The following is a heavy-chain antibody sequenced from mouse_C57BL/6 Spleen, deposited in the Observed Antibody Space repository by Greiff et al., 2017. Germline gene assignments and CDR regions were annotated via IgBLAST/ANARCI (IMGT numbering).Heavy chain of an antibody. CDR2: IDPSDSET. D-gene: IGHD1-1*01. Sequence: QVQLQQSGAELVRPGSSVKLSCKASGYTFTSYWMHWVKQRPIQGLEWIGNIDPSDSETHYNQKFKDKATLTVDKSSSTAYMQLSSLTSEDSAVYDCARGDYYGSSSWYFDVWGTGTTVTVSS. J-gene: IGHJ1*03. CDR3: ARGDYYGSSSWYFDV. V-gene: IGHV1-52*01. CDR1: GYTFTSYW.